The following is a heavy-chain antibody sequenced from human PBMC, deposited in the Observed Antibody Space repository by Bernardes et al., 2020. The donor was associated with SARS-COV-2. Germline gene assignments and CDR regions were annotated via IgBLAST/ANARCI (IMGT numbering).Heavy chain of an antibody. V-gene: IGHV3-30-3*01. D-gene: IGHD1-1*01. CDR1: GFTFSSYA. CDR3: ARVIPTRYYYGMDV. Sequence: GGSLRLSCAASGFTFSSYAMYWVRQAPGKGLDWVTVISYDGSNKSYSDSVKGRFTISRDNSKNTLYLQMNSLRAEDTAVYYCARVIPTRYYYGMDVWGQGTTVTVSS. J-gene: IGHJ6*02. CDR2: ISYDGSNK.